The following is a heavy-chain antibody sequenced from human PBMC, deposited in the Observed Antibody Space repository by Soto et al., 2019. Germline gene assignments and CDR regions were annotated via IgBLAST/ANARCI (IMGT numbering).Heavy chain of an antibody. CDR3: ARGIPGIAVAGTSFDY. D-gene: IGHD6-19*01. J-gene: IGHJ4*02. V-gene: IGHV1-69*13. Sequence: SVKVSCKASGGTFSSYAISWVRQAPGQGLEWMGGIIPIFGTANYAQKFQGRVTITADESTSTAYMELSSLRSEDTAVYYCARGIPGIAVAGTSFDYWGQGTLVTVSS. CDR1: GGTFSSYA. CDR2: IIPIFGTA.